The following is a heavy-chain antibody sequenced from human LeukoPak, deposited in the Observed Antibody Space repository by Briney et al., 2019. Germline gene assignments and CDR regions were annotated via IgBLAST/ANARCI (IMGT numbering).Heavy chain of an antibody. V-gene: IGHV1-2*02. CDR2: ITPNSGDT. J-gene: IGHJ3*01. CDR3: ATEGRRDAFDV. CDR1: GHTFMDYY. Sequence: ALVKVSCNTSGHTFMDYYIHWVRQAPGQGLEWMGRITPNSGDTNYAQKFQGRVTMTRDTSSTTAFMELSRLTSDDTAVYYCATEGRRDAFDVWGQGTMVTVSS.